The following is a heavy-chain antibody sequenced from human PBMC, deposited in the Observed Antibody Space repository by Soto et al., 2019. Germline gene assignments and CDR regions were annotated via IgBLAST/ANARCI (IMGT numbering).Heavy chain of an antibody. CDR2: ISYDGSDK. CDR1: GFTFSSYA. J-gene: IGHJ4*02. Sequence: QVQLVESGGGVVQPGRSLRLSCAASGFTFSSYAMHWVRQAPGKGLEWLAVISYDGSDKYYADSVKGRFTTSRDNSKNTLYLQMNSLRAEDTAVYSCAREATLYYCDCWGQGTLVTVSS. D-gene: IGHD3-16*01. CDR3: AREATLYYCDC. V-gene: IGHV3-30-3*01.